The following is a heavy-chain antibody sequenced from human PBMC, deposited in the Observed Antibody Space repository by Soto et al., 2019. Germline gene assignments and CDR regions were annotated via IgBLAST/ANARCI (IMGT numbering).Heavy chain of an antibody. CDR3: EKCGSGCYYSV. D-gene: IGHD3-10*01. CDR2: MSYDGRSQ. V-gene: IGHV3-30*18. Sequence: GGSLRLSCAVSGFSLSYFGMHWVRQAPGKGLEWVAFMSYDGRSQYFRDSVKGRFTISRDTPKNTLYLQMNNLSADDTAVYYCEKCGSGCYYSVWGQGATVTVSS. CDR1: GFSLSYFG. J-gene: IGHJ6*02.